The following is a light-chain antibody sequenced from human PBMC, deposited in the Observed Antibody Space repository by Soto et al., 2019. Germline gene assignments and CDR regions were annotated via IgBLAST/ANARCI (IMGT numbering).Light chain of an antibody. V-gene: IGLV1-44*01. CDR1: SSNIGSNS. CDR3: AAWDDSLNGEVV. Sequence: QSVLTQPPSASGTPGQRVTISCSGSSSNIGSNSVNWYQQLPGTAPKLLIYSTNQRPSGVPDRFSGSKSDTSASLAISVLQSDDEADYYCAAWDDSLNGEVVFGGGTKLTVL. J-gene: IGLJ2*01. CDR2: STN.